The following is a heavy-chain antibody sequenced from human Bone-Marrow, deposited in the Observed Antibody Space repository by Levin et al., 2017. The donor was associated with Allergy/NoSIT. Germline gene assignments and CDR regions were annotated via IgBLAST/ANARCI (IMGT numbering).Heavy chain of an antibody. Sequence: SETLSLTCAVSGASISSSNWWNWVRQTPGGGLEWIGEIFHSGIANYNPSLKSRILVSVDKSKNHFSLNLKSVTAADTALYYCTRRNSSWATFTFDIWGHGTMVTVS. J-gene: IGHJ3*02. CDR3: TRRNSSWATFTFDI. CDR2: IFHSGIA. D-gene: IGHD1/OR15-1a*01. V-gene: IGHV4-4*02. CDR1: GASISSSNW.